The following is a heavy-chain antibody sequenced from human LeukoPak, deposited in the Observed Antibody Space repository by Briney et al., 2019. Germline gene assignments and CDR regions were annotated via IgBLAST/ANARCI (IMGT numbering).Heavy chain of an antibody. J-gene: IGHJ4*02. CDR1: GFTFDDYA. CDR3: ARFRSGYYLYYFDY. CDR2: ISYDGSNK. Sequence: GRSLRLSCAASGFTFDDYAMHWVRQAPGKGLEWVAVISYDGSNKYYADSVKGRFTVSRDNSKNTLYLQMNSLRAEDTAVYYCARFRSGYYLYYFDYWGQGTLVTVSS. D-gene: IGHD3-22*01. V-gene: IGHV3-30*03.